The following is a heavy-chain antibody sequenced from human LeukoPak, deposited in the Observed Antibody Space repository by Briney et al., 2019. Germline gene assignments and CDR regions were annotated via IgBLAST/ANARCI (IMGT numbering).Heavy chain of an antibody. CDR3: ADGEWLT. CDR1: GYTFTSSA. Sequence: ASVKVSCKASGYTFTSSAMNWVRQATGQGLEWMGWINTNTGNPTYVQGFTGRFVFSLETSVNTAYLQISSLKAEDTAVYYCADGEWLTWGQGTLVTVSS. V-gene: IGHV7-4-1*02. CDR2: INTNTGNP. D-gene: IGHD5-24*01. J-gene: IGHJ4*02.